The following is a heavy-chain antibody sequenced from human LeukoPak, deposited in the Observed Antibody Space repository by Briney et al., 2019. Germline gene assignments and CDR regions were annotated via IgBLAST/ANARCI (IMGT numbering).Heavy chain of an antibody. V-gene: IGHV1-58*01. CDR3: AANSAARQYDVDV. Sequence: ASVKVSCKAYGFTSPAVQWVRQARGQRLEWIGWIVVGSDNTNYAQKFQERVTITRDKSTGTDYMELSSLRFEDTAIYYCAANSAARQYDVDVWGQGTTVTVS. CDR2: IVVGSDNT. D-gene: IGHD6-6*01. CDR1: GFTSPA. J-gene: IGHJ6*02.